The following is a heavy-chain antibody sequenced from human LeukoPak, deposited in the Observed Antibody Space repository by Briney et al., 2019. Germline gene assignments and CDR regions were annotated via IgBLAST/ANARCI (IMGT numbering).Heavy chain of an antibody. J-gene: IGHJ4*02. CDR1: GLTFSSYA. Sequence: GGSLRLSCAASGLTFSSYAMHWVRQAPGKGLEWVAVISYDGSNKYYADSVKGRFTISRDNSKNTLYLQMNSLRAEDTAVYYCARGGYDSSGYYVYWGQGTLVTVSS. CDR3: ARGGYDSSGYYVY. D-gene: IGHD3-22*01. V-gene: IGHV3-30*01. CDR2: ISYDGSNK.